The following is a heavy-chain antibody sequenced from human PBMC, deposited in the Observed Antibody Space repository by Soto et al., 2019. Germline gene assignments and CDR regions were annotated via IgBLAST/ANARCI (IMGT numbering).Heavy chain of an antibody. CDR3: AREVSYVSGGHLYYGMDV. J-gene: IGHJ6*02. V-gene: IGHV3-11*01. Sequence: PGGSLRLSCAPSGYSFSNHYMAWLRQAPGQGLQIVAHMRGSGCREDYGDSVQGRFSIFREYSKNLSFLLLFFLRVEHQDLSYFAREVSYVSGGHLYYGMDVLGQGTAVTVSS. CDR2: MRGSGCRE. CDR1: GYSFSNHY. D-gene: IGHD3-16*01.